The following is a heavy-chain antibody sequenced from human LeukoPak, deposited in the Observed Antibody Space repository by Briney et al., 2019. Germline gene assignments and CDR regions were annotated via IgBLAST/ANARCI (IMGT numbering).Heavy chain of an antibody. CDR3: ARGSRGRNYYGSGPLRGWFDP. CDR2: INHSGST. Sequence: PSETLSLTCTVSGGSISSYYWSWIRQPPGKGLEWIGEINHSGSTNYNPSLKSRVTISVDTSKNQFSLKLSSVTAADTAVYYCARGSRGRNYYGSGPLRGWFDPWGQGTLVTVSS. V-gene: IGHV4-34*01. D-gene: IGHD3-10*01. J-gene: IGHJ5*02. CDR1: GGSISSYY.